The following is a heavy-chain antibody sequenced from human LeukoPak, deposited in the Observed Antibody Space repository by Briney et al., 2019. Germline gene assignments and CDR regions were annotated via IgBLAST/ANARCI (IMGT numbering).Heavy chain of an antibody. V-gene: IGHV3-11*01. CDR2: ISSSGRSI. CDR3: VRASDRSSWGGAFDV. CDR1: GFSFRDYF. J-gene: IGHJ3*01. Sequence: KSGGSLRLSCTASGFSFRDYFMGWIRQAPGKGLEWVSYISSSGRSIYDADSVKGRFTMSRANSENSVYLQLNSLRSDDTAVYYCVRASDRSSWGGAFDVWGHGTMVTVSS. D-gene: IGHD3-22*01.